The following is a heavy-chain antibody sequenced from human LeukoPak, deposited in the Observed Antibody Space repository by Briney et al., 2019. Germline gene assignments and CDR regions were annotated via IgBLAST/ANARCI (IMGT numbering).Heavy chain of an antibody. Sequence: GGSLRLSCAASGFPFSSYAMSWARQAPGKGLEWVSAISGSGGSTYYADSVKGRFTISRDNSKNTLYLQMNSLRAEDTAVYYCAKGYGPQNCDILAALSYYFAYWGQGTLVTVSS. V-gene: IGHV3-23*01. CDR2: ISGSGGST. J-gene: IGHJ4*02. D-gene: IGHD3-9*01. CDR3: AKGYGPQNCDILAALSYYFAY. CDR1: GFPFSSYA.